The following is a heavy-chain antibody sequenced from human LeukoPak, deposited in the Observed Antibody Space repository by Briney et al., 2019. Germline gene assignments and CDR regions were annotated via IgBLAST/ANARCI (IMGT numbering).Heavy chain of an antibody. J-gene: IGHJ4*02. Sequence: GGSLRLSCAASGFTFTGYWMSWVRQAPGKGLEWVANLGQDGTKKYYVDSVKGRFTISRDNAKNSLFLQMDSLRPEDTAVYYCARETPPSGIVGAIRFDYWGQGTLVTLSS. CDR2: LGQDGTKK. D-gene: IGHD1-26*01. CDR1: GFTFTGYW. V-gene: IGHV3-7*01. CDR3: ARETPPSGIVGAIRFDY.